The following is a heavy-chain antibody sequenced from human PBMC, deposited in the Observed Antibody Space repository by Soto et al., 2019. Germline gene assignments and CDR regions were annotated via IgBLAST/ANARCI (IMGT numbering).Heavy chain of an antibody. CDR1: GGSVSSGSYY. J-gene: IGHJ4*02. CDR3: ASSRYNWNYVGY. CDR2: IYYSGST. Sequence: SETLSLTCTVSGGSVSSGSYYWSWIRQPPGKGLEWIGYIYYSGSTNYNPSLKSRVTISVDTSKNQFSLKLSSVTAVDTAVYYCASSRYNWNYVGYWGQGTLVTVS. D-gene: IGHD1-20*01. V-gene: IGHV4-61*01.